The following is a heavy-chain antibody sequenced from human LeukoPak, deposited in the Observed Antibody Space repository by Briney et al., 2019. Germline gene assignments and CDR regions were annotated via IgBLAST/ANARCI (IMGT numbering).Heavy chain of an antibody. CDR2: IKNEGSDT. V-gene: IGHV3-74*01. D-gene: IGHD1-26*01. CDR1: GFTFSSYW. CDR3: AMAQWELPPDY. Sequence: GGSLRLSCAASGFTFSSYWMHWVRQAPGKGLVWVLRIKNEGSDTRYADSVKGRFTISRDNAKNTLYLQMNSLRAEDTAVYYCAMAQWELPPDYWGQGTLVTVSS. J-gene: IGHJ4*02.